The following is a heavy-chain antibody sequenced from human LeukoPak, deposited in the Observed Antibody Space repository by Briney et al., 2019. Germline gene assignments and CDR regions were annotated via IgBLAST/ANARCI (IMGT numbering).Heavy chain of an antibody. CDR2: IAYSGST. CDR3: ARGPYV. Sequence: PSETLSVTCTVSGDSVSSGTYYWSWVRQPPGKGLEWIGFIAYSGSTNYNPSLKGGITISVDMSRIQLSLKVRSPTTADRAMYYCARGPYVWGQGTMVTVSS. CDR1: GDSVSSGTYY. J-gene: IGHJ3*01. V-gene: IGHV4-61*01.